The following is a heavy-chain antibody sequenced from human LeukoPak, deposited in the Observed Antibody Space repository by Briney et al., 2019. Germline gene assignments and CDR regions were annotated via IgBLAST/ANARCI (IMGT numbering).Heavy chain of an antibody. CDR2: ISYDGSNT. CDR3: AKEGTGIHFDY. CDR1: AFTFSSNA. Sequence: GGFRRLSCPTPAFTFSSNAIHWVRQAPGKGLEWVAEISYDGSNTYYADSVKGRFTISRDNSKNTLYLQMNSLRAEDTAVYYCAKEGTGIHFDYWGQGTLVTVSS. D-gene: IGHD1-1*01. J-gene: IGHJ4*02. V-gene: IGHV3-30-3*01.